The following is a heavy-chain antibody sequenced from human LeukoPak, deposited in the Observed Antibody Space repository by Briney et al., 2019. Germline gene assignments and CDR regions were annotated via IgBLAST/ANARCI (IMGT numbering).Heavy chain of an antibody. V-gene: IGHV1-2*02. Sequence: GASVKVSCKASGYTFTDYYMHWVRQAPGQGLEWMGWINPDSGGTRYSQKFQGRVTMTRDTSINTVYMELSRLRSDDTAVYYCARPHDGGSYSNDAFDIWGQGTMVIVSS. D-gene: IGHD1-26*01. CDR1: GYTFTDYY. CDR3: ARPHDGGSYSNDAFDI. CDR2: INPDSGGT. J-gene: IGHJ3*02.